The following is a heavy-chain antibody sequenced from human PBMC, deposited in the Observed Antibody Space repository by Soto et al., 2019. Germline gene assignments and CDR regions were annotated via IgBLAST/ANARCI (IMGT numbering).Heavy chain of an antibody. CDR1: GFTVSSNY. V-gene: IGHV3-53*01. Sequence: PXGSLRLCRAASGFTVSSNYMSWVRQAPGKGLEWVSVIYSDGSTYYEDSVKGRFTISRDNSKNTLYLQMNSLRAEDTAVYYCATERGPTYYFDYWGQGTLVTV. CDR2: IYSDGST. J-gene: IGHJ4*02. CDR3: ATERGPTYYFDY. D-gene: IGHD2-21*01.